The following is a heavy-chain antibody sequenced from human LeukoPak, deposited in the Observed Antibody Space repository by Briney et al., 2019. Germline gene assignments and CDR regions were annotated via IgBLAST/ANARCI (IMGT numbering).Heavy chain of an antibody. CDR1: GYSFTSYW. V-gene: IGHV5-51*01. CDR3: ARQFVVVTADAFDI. J-gene: IGHJ3*02. D-gene: IGHD2-21*02. Sequence: KSGESLKISCKGSGYSFTSYWIGWVRQMPGKGLEWMGIIYPGDSDTRYSPSSQGQVTISADKSISTAYLQWSSLKASDTAMYYCARQFVVVTADAFDIWGQGTMVTVSS. CDR2: IYPGDSDT.